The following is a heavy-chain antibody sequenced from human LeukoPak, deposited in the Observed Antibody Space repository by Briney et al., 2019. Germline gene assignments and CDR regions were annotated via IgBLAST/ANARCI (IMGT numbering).Heavy chain of an antibody. CDR1: GFTFSSYS. J-gene: IGHJ3*02. CDR3: ARVIVVVPAARDSDAFDI. V-gene: IGHV3-21*01. CDR2: ISSGSSYI. D-gene: IGHD2-2*01. Sequence: GGSLRLSCAASGFTFSSYSMNWVRQAPGKGLEWVSSISSGSSYIYYADSVKCRFTISRDNAKNSLYLQMNSLRAEDTAVYYCARVIVVVPAARDSDAFDIWGQGTMVTVSS.